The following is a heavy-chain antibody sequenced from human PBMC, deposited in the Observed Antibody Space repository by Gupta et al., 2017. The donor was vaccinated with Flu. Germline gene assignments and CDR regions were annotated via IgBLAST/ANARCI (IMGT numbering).Heavy chain of an antibody. CDR1: GGTFSSYT. V-gene: IGHV1-69*02. J-gene: IGHJ3*02. Sequence: QVQLVQSGAEVKKPGSSVKVSCKASGGTFSSYTISWVRQAPGQGLEWMGRIIPILGIANYAQKFQGRVTITADKSTSTAYMELSSLRSEETAVYYGARSEIEMATTRWTDDAFDIWGQGTMVTVSS. CDR2: IIPILGIA. CDR3: ARSEIEMATTRWTDDAFDI. D-gene: IGHD1-1*01.